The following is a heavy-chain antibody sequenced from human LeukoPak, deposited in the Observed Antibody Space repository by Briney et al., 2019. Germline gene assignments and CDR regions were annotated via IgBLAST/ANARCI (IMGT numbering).Heavy chain of an antibody. CDR1: GGSFSGYY. CDR2: INHSGST. Sequence: SETLSLTCAVYGGSFSGYYWSRIRQPPGKGLEWIGEINHSGSTNYNPSLKSRVTISVDTSKNQFSLKLSSVTAADTAVYYCARVDRAARPHYFDYWGQGTLVTVSS. V-gene: IGHV4-34*01. J-gene: IGHJ4*02. D-gene: IGHD6-6*01. CDR3: ARVDRAARPHYFDY.